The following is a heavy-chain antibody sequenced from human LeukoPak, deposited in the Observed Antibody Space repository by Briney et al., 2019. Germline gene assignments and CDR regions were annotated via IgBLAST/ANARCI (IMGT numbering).Heavy chain of an antibody. V-gene: IGHV3-43*02. J-gene: IGHJ4*02. D-gene: IGHD3-10*01. CDR2: ITGNGGTT. CDR1: GFKFDEYP. CDR3: AKFYGSGTYYNNYFDF. Sequence: PGGSLRLSCTASGFKFDEYPMHWVRHAPGKGLEWVAAITGNGGTTDYSDSVKGRCTVSRDNNKNSLFLQMNSLRTEDTGLYYCAKFYGSGTYYNNYFDFWGQGTLVTVSS.